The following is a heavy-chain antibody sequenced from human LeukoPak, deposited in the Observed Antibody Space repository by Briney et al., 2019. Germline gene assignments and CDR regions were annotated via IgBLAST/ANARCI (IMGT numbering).Heavy chain of an antibody. CDR1: GYRFTSYW. V-gene: IGHV5-51*01. J-gene: IGHJ3*02. CDR2: IYPADSDT. Sequence: GESLQISCEGSGYRFTSYWIGWVRPMPGKGLEWMGIIYPADSDTRYSPSFQGQVTISADKSISTTYLQWISLKASDTAMYYCARPMTRGQGDAFDIWGQGTMVTVSS. D-gene: IGHD3-10*01. CDR3: ARPMTRGQGDAFDI.